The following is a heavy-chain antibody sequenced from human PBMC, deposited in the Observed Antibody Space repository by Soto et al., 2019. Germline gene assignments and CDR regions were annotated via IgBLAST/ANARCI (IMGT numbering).Heavy chain of an antibody. Sequence: ASVKVSCKASGYTFTGYYMHWVRQAPGQGLEWTGWINPNSGGTNYAQKFQGRVTMTRDTSISTAYMELSRLRSDDTAVYYCARDVSMIVLVTPRWYFDIWGRGTLVTVSS. CDR3: ARDVSMIVLVTPRWYFDI. CDR2: INPNSGGT. CDR1: GYTFTGYY. V-gene: IGHV1-2*02. D-gene: IGHD3-22*01. J-gene: IGHJ2*01.